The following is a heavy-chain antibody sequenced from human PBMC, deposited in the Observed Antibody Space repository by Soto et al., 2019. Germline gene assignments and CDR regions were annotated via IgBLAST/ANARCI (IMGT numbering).Heavy chain of an antibody. CDR1: GFIFSDYY. CDR2: ISVSSTYA. V-gene: IGHV3-11*03. Sequence: QVQLLESGGGLVKPGGSLRLSCVASGFIFSDYYMSWIRQAPGKGLECVAYISVSSTYANYADSVEGRFTISRDNAEKSLFLQMNSLRVEDSAVYFCASGVRYYSSEKPANFDYGGQGALVTVSP. CDR3: ASGVRYYSSEKPANFDY. J-gene: IGHJ4*02. D-gene: IGHD2-21*01.